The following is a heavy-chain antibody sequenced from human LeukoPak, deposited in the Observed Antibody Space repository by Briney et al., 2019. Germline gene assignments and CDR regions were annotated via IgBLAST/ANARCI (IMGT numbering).Heavy chain of an antibody. CDR2: IYTSVST. CDR3: ARDWADCSGGSCYHNWFDP. D-gene: IGHD2-15*01. Sequence: SQTLSLTCTVSGGSISSGSYYWSWIRQPAGKGLEWIGRIYTSVSTNYNPSPKPRVTISVDTSKTQFSLKLSSVTAADTAVYYCARDWADCSGGSCYHNWFDPWGQGTLVTVSS. V-gene: IGHV4-61*02. J-gene: IGHJ5*02. CDR1: GGSISSGSYY.